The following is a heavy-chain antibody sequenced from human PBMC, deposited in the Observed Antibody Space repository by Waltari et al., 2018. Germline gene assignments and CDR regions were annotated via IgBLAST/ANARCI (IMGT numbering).Heavy chain of an antibody. V-gene: IGHV3-23*03. D-gene: IGHD3-10*01. CDR2: IYSGGNT. J-gene: IGHJ4*02. CDR3: AKAPGVRGVIYDY. Sequence: VQLLESGGGLVQPGGSLRLSCAASGFTFSSYAMCWVRKSPGKGLEWVSVIYSGGNTDYADSVKGRFTISRDNSKNTLYLQMNSLRAEDTAVYYCAKAPGVRGVIYDYWGQGTLVTVSS. CDR1: GFTFSSYA.